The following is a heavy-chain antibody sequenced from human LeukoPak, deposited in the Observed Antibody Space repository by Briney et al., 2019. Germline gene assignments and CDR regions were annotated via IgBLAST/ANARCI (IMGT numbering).Heavy chain of an antibody. CDR1: GASINNYY. V-gene: IGHV4-59*01. J-gene: IGHJ4*02. Sequence: SETLSLTCTVSGASINNYYWSWIRQPPGKGLEWIGYIYYSGSTNYNPSLKSRVTISVDTSKNQFSLKLSSVTAADTAVYYCARRGFGENFDYWGQGTLVTVSS. CDR2: IYYSGST. CDR3: ARRGFGENFDY. D-gene: IGHD3-10*01.